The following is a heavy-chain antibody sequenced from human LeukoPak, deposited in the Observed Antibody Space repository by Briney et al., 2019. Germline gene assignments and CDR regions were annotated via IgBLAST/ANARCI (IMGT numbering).Heavy chain of an antibody. CDR3: ARSLKNYYYYYMDV. CDR2: IYSSGST. Sequence: SETLSLTCTVSGGSISSYYWSWIRQPPGKGLEWTGYIYSSGSTNYNPSLKSRVTISVDTSKNQFSLKLSSVTAADTAVYYCARSLKNYYYYYMDVWGKGTTVTVSS. J-gene: IGHJ6*03. CDR1: GGSISSYY. V-gene: IGHV4-4*09.